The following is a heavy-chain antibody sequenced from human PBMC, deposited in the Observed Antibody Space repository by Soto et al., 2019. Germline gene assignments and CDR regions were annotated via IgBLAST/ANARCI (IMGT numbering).Heavy chain of an antibody. J-gene: IGHJ3*02. CDR1: GYTFTSYG. D-gene: IGHD2-2*01. CDR2: ISAYNGNT. Sequence: ASVKVSCKASGYTFTSYGISWVRQAPGQGLEWMGWISAYNGNTNYAQKLQGRVTMTTDTSTSTAYMELRSLRSDDTAVYYCARDTRVLVVPAARTGRDAFDIWGQGTMVTVSS. V-gene: IGHV1-18*01. CDR3: ARDTRVLVVPAARTGRDAFDI.